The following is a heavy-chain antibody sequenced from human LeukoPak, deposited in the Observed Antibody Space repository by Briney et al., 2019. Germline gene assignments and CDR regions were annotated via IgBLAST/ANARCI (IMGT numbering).Heavy chain of an antibody. CDR3: ASSGYYWTPFDY. J-gene: IGHJ4*02. V-gene: IGHV4-34*01. CDR2: INHSGST. CDR1: GGSFSGHY. Sequence: PSETLSLTCAVYGGSFSGHYWSWIRQPPGKGLEWIGEINHSGSTYYNPSLKSRVTISVDRSENQFSLKLSSVTAADTAMYYCASSGYYWTPFDYWGQGTLVTVSS. D-gene: IGHD3-22*01.